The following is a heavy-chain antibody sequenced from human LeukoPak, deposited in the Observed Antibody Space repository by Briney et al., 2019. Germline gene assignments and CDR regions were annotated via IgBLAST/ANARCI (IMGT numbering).Heavy chain of an antibody. D-gene: IGHD6-19*01. CDR2: ISGSGGST. CDR3: AKVPVAYYFDN. CDR1: GFTFTSYA. Sequence: GGSLRLSCAASGFTFTSYAMSWVRQAPGKGLESVSTISGSGGSTNYADSVKGRFTISRDNFKDTLYLQMNSLRAEDTAVYYCAKVPVAYYFDNWGQGTLVTVSS. J-gene: IGHJ4*02. V-gene: IGHV3-23*01.